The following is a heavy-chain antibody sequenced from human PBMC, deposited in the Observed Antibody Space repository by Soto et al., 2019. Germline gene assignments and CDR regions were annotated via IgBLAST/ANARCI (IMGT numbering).Heavy chain of an antibody. V-gene: IGHV3-30*18. D-gene: IGHD3-9*01. CDR3: AKDYYDTLTGYYGPDY. Sequence: GGSLRLSCAASGFTFSSYGIHWVRQAPGKGLEWVAVISYDGSNKYYADSVKGRFTISRDNSKNLLYLQMNSLGAEDTAVYYCAKDYYDTLTGYYGPDYWGQGTLVTVSS. CDR2: ISYDGSNK. J-gene: IGHJ4*02. CDR1: GFTFSSYG.